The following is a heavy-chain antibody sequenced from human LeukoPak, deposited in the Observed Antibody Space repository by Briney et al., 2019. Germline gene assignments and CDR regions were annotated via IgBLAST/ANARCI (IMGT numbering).Heavy chain of an antibody. V-gene: IGHV3-30-3*01. Sequence: GGSLRLSCAASGFTFSSYAMHWVCQAPGKGLEWVAVISYDGSIKFYADSVKGRFTISRDNAKNTLYLQMNSLRAEDTAVYYCVRDSREPAAHHHGAFDIWGQGTMVTVSS. CDR2: ISYDGSIK. CDR1: GFTFSSYA. J-gene: IGHJ3*02. CDR3: VRDSREPAAHHHGAFDI. D-gene: IGHD2-2*01.